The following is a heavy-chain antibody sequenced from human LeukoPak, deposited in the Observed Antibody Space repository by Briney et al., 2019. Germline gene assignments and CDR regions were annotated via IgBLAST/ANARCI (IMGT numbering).Heavy chain of an antibody. Sequence: GASVKVPCKASGYTFTSYAMNWVRQAPGQGLEWMGWINTNTGNPTYAQGFTGRFVFSLDTSVSTAYLQISSLKAEDTAVYYCARVDEDGDYHYYYGMDVWGQGTTVIVSS. J-gene: IGHJ6*02. CDR2: INTNTGNP. V-gene: IGHV7-4-1*02. CDR1: GYTFTSYA. D-gene: IGHD4-17*01. CDR3: ARVDEDGDYHYYYGMDV.